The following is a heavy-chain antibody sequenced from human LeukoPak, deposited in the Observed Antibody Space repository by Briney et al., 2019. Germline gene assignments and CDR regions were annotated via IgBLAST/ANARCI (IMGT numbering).Heavy chain of an antibody. Sequence: SSETLSLTCTVSGGSISSYYWSWIRQPPGKGLEWIGYIYYSGSTNYNPSLKSRVTISVDTSKNQFSLKLSSVTAADTAVYYCARYYYDSSGYYHWYFDLWGRGTLVTVFS. CDR2: IYYSGST. CDR3: ARYYYDSSGYYHWYFDL. D-gene: IGHD3-22*01. V-gene: IGHV4-59*13. CDR1: GGSISSYY. J-gene: IGHJ2*01.